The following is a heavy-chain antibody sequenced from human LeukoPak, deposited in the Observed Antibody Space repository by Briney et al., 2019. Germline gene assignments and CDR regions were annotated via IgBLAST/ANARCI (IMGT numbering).Heavy chain of an antibody. CDR3: ARDLLGGYAFDI. V-gene: IGHV3-20*01. J-gene: IGHJ3*02. CDR2: NKWNGGST. CDR1: GFTFDDYG. D-gene: IGHD3-10*01. Sequence: GGSLRLSCAASGFTFDDYGMSWVRQAPGKGLEWVSANKWNGGSTGYADSMKGRFTISRDNAKNSLYLQMDSLRAEDTALYHCARDLLGGYAFDIWGQGTMVTVSS.